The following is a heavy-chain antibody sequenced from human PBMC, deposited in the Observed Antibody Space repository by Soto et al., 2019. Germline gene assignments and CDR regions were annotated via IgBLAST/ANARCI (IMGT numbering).Heavy chain of an antibody. Sequence: EVQLLESGGDLVQPGGSLRLSCAASGFTFSNYAMSWVRQAPGKGLEWVSLIRGSGGPTNYADSVKGRFTVSRDNYKNRLFLQMNSLRSEDTAVYYCVKDFRGGYDWTHDWGQGTLVTVSS. J-gene: IGHJ4*02. CDR1: GFTFSNYA. D-gene: IGHD5-12*01. CDR3: VKDFRGGYDWTHD. V-gene: IGHV3-23*01. CDR2: IRGSGGPT.